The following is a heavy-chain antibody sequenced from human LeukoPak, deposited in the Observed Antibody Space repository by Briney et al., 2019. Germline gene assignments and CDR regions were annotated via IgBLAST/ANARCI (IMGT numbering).Heavy chain of an antibody. V-gene: IGHV4-39*01. D-gene: IGHD5-18*01. CDR1: AGSISSNSYY. CDR2: IYYSGSP. CDR3: ARQGADVDTAIRQ. Sequence: NSSETLSLTCTVSAGSISSNSYYWGWLRQPPGKGLEWIGSIYYSGSPYYNPSLKSRVTISVDTSKNQFSLRLSSVTAADPAVYYCARQGADVDTAIRQWGQGTLVTVPS. J-gene: IGHJ4*02.